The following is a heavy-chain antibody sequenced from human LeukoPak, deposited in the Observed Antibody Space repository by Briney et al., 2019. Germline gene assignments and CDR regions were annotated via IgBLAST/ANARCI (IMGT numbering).Heavy chain of an antibody. V-gene: IGHV3-30*18. J-gene: IGHJ4*02. CDR3: AKDRPYYDFWSGYYTSGY. CDR1: GFTFSSYG. D-gene: IGHD3-3*01. Sequence: GGSLRLSCAASGFTFSSYGMHWVRQAPGKGLEWVAVISYDGSNKYYADSVKGRFTISRDNSKNTLYLQMNSLRAEDTAVYYCAKDRPYYDFWSGYYTSGYWGQGTLVTVSS. CDR2: ISYDGSNK.